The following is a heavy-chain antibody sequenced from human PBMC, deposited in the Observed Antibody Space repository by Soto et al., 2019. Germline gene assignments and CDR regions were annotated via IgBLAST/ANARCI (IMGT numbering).Heavy chain of an antibody. J-gene: IGHJ6*02. V-gene: IGHV3-66*01. CDR2: IYSGGST. CDR3: ARMGVSPFYYYGMEV. CDR1: GFTVSSNY. D-gene: IGHD3-10*01. Sequence: EVQLVESGGGLVQPGGSLRLSCAASGFTVSSNYMSWVRQAPGKGLEWVSVIYSGGSTYYADSVKGRFTISRDNSKNTLYLQMNSRRAEETAVYYCARMGVSPFYYYGMEVWGQGTTVTVSS.